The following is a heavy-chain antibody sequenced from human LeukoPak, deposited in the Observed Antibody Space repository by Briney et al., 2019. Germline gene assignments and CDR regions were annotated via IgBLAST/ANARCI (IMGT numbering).Heavy chain of an antibody. Sequence: GGSLRLSCAASGFTFSSYSMNWVRQAPGKGLEWVSYISRTSTIYYADSVKGRFTISRDNDKNSLYLEMNSLRAEDTAVYYCARDSIVGVIIKDFFWGQGTLVTVSS. D-gene: IGHD1-26*01. V-gene: IGHV3-48*01. J-gene: IGHJ4*02. CDR1: GFTFSSYS. CDR2: ISRTSTI. CDR3: ARDSIVGVIIKDFF.